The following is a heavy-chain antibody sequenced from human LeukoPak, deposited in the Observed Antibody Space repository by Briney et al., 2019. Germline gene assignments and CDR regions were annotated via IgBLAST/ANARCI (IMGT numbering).Heavy chain of an antibody. D-gene: IGHD4-17*01. CDR3: ARRVYGDYSFHY. Sequence: GGSLKISCQATGYSYTTYWIAWVRQIPGKGLEWMGIIYLSDSDTTYSPSFQGRVTISADKSISTAYLQWSSLKASDTAIYYCARRVYGDYSFHYWGQGTLVTVSS. J-gene: IGHJ4*02. CDR1: GYSYTTYW. CDR2: IYLSDSDT. V-gene: IGHV5-51*01.